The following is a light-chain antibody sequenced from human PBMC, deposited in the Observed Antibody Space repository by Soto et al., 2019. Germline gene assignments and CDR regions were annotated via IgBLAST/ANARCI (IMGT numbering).Light chain of an antibody. CDR1: QPIGTS. V-gene: IGKV1-39*01. CDR3: QQRSNWPPS. Sequence: DIQMTQSPSTLSASVGDSVTVTCRASQPIGTSLHWYQQKPGKAPKVLISAASRLQSGVSSRFSGSGSGTHFALTISSLEPGDCAVYYCQQRSNWPPSFGQGTRLEIK. J-gene: IGKJ5*01. CDR2: AAS.